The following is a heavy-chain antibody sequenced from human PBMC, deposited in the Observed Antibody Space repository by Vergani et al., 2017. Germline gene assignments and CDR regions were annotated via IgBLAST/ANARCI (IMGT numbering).Heavy chain of an antibody. CDR3: ASRRGGGTFDY. CDR2: INHSGST. J-gene: IGHJ4*02. D-gene: IGHD3-10*01. Sequence: QVQLQQWGAGLLKPSETLSLTFAVYGGSFSGYYWSWIRQPPGKGLEWIGEINHSGSTNYNPSLKSRVTISVDTYKNQFSLKLSSVTAADTAVYYCASRRGGGTFDYWGQGTLVTVSS. CDR1: GGSFSGYY. V-gene: IGHV4-34*01.